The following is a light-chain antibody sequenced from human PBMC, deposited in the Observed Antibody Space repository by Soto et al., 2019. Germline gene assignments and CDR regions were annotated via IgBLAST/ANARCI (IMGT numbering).Light chain of an antibody. Sequence: QSVLTQPASVSGSPGQSITISCTGTSSDVGGYNYVSWYQHHPGKAPKLMIFDVSNRPSGVSNRFSGSKSGNTASLTISGLQPEDEADYYCSPSTNSNTRQTVFGTAPNVT. CDR1: SSDVGGYNY. V-gene: IGLV2-14*03. CDR3: SPSTNSNTRQTV. J-gene: IGLJ1*01. CDR2: DVS.